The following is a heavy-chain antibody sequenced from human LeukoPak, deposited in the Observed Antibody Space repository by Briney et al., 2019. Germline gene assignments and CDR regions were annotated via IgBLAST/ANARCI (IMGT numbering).Heavy chain of an antibody. CDR2: IYYSGST. CDR1: GGSISSSSYY. J-gene: IGHJ2*01. Sequence: PSETLSLTCTVSGGSISSSSYYWGWIRQPPGKGLEWIGSIYYSGSTYYNPSLKSRVTISVDTSKNQFSLKLSSVTAADTAVYYCARHDPSRNRIAAAGTGYWYFDLWGRGTLVTVSS. D-gene: IGHD6-13*01. V-gene: IGHV4-39*01. CDR3: ARHDPSRNRIAAAGTGYWYFDL.